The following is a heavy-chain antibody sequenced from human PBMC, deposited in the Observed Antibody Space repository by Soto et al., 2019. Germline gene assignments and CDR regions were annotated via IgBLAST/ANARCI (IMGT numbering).Heavy chain of an antibody. CDR1: GFTFGDYA. Sequence: GGSLRLSCTASGFTFGDYAMSWFRQAPGKGLEWVGFIRSKAYGGTTEYAASVKGRFTISRDDSKSIAYLQMNGLKTEDTAVYYCTRDSGYDVYYFDYWGQGTLVTVSS. CDR3: TRDSGYDVYYFDY. V-gene: IGHV3-49*03. J-gene: IGHJ4*02. CDR2: IRSKAYGGTT. D-gene: IGHD5-12*01.